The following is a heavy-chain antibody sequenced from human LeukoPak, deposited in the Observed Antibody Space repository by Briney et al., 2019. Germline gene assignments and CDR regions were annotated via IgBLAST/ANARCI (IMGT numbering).Heavy chain of an antibody. D-gene: IGHD5-12*01. Sequence: GGSLRLSCAASGFTFGNYAMSWVRQAPGKGLEWVSAIIGSDDSTFYADSVKGRFTISRDNSKNTLYLQMNSLRAEDTALYYCAKDLGSGYDIFDYWGQGTLVTVS. V-gene: IGHV3-23*01. CDR1: GFTFGNYA. J-gene: IGHJ4*02. CDR2: IIGSDDST. CDR3: AKDLGSGYDIFDY.